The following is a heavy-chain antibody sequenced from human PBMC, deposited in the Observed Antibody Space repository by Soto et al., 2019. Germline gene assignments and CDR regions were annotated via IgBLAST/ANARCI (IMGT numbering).Heavy chain of an antibody. CDR1: GFTFSSYG. V-gene: IGHV3-33*01. CDR2: IWYDGSNK. J-gene: IGHJ6*02. CDR3: ARDEGSDTAMVTGLYYGMDV. D-gene: IGHD5-18*01. Sequence: QVQLVESGGGVVQPGRSLRLSCAASGFTFSSYGMHWVRQAPGKGLEWVAVIWYDGSNKYYADSVKGRFTISRDNSKNTXYXXMNSLRAEDTAVYYCARDEGSDTAMVTGLYYGMDVWGQGTTVTVSS.